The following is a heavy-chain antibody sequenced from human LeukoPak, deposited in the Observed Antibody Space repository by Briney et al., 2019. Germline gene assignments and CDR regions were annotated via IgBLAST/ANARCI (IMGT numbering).Heavy chain of an antibody. D-gene: IGHD6-6*01. CDR1: GYSISSGSGYY. CDR2: IHHSGST. CDR3: AGLRSSYYGMDV. V-gene: IGHV4-38-2*02. J-gene: IGHJ6*02. Sequence: SETLSLTCTVSGYSISSGSGYYWGWIRQPPGKGLAWIGSIHHSGSTYNNPSLKSRVTISVDTSKNQFSLKLSSVTAADTAVYYCAGLRSSYYGMDVWGQGTTVTVSS.